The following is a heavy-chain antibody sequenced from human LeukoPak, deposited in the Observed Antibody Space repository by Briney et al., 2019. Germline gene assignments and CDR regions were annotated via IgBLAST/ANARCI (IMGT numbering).Heavy chain of an antibody. CDR2: IHRTGST. J-gene: IGHJ4*02. V-gene: IGHV4-38-2*02. Sequence: SETLSLTCTASGYSISSGYFWGWIRQPPGKGLEWIGNIHRTGSTDYNPSLRSRVTISVDTSKNQFSLKLTSVTAADTAVYYCARGIDYWGQGTLVTVSS. CDR1: GYSISSGYF. CDR3: ARGIDY.